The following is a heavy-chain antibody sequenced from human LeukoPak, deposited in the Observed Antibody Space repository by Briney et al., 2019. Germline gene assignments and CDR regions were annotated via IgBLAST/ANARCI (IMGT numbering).Heavy chain of an antibody. CDR1: GGSFSGYY. J-gene: IGHJ4*02. V-gene: IGHV4-34*01. CDR2: INHSGST. D-gene: IGHD3-22*01. CDR3: ARRYYYYSSGYYYFDY. Sequence: PSETLSLTCAVYGGSFSGYYWSWIRQPPGKGLEWIGEINHSGSTNYNPSLKSRVTISVDTSKNQFSLKLSSVTAADTAVYYCARRYYYYSSGYYYFDYWGQGTLVTVSS.